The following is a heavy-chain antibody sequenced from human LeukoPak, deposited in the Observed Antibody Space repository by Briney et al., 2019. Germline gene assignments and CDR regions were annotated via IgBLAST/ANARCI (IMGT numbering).Heavy chain of an antibody. CDR2: ISSSSSYI. D-gene: IGHD2-2*01. CDR1: GFTFSSYS. V-gene: IGHV3-21*01. J-gene: IGHJ1*01. CDR3: AREYCSSTSCYASGYFQH. Sequence: GGSLRLSCAASGFTFSSYSMNWVRQAPGKGLEWVSSISSSSSYIYYADSVKGRFTISRDNAKNSLYLQMNSLRAEGTAVYYCAREYCSSTSCYASGYFQHWGQGTLVTVSS.